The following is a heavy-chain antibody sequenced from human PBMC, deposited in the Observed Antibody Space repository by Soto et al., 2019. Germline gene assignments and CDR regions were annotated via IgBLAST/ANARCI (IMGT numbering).Heavy chain of an antibody. V-gene: IGHV6-1*01. CDR2: TYYRSQWYS. CDR1: EDSVSSNNAA. J-gene: IGHJ4*02. CDR3: ARERTGGYDFFDY. D-gene: IGHD5-12*01. Sequence: SQTLSLTCAISEDSVSSNNAAWNWVRQSPSRGLEWLGRTYYRSQWYSDYAVSVKSRMTINADTSKNLFPLHLNSVTPEDTAVYYCARERTGGYDFFDYWGQGTLVTVSS.